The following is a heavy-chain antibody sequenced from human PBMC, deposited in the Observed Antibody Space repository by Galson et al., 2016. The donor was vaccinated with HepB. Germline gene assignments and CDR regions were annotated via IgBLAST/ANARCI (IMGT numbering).Heavy chain of an antibody. J-gene: IGHJ6*02. Sequence: SVKVSCKASGGSFSTYGISWVRQAPGHGLEWMGGIIPTFRTPTYAQKLQGRVTITADESTSTVYMELSRLTSEDTAVYYCARPKQDYSLYAMDVWGQGTTITVSS. CDR2: IIPTFRTP. CDR3: ARPKQDYSLYAMDV. CDR1: GGSFSTYG. D-gene: IGHD3-16*01. V-gene: IGHV1-69*13.